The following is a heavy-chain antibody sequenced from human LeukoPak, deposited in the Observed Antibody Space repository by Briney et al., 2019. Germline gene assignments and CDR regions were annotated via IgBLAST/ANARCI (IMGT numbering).Heavy chain of an antibody. CDR1: GGSISSYY. J-gene: IGHJ4*02. CDR2: IYYSGST. Sequence: SETLSLTCTVSGGSISSYYWSWIRQPPGKGLEWIGYIYYSGSTNYNPSLKSRVTISVDTSKNQFSLKLSSVTAADTAVYYCARVIYGSGSFHFDYWGQGSLATVSS. V-gene: IGHV4-59*01. D-gene: IGHD3-10*01. CDR3: ARVIYGSGSFHFDY.